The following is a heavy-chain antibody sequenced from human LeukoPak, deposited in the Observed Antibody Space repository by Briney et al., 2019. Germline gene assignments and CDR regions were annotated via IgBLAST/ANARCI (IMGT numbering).Heavy chain of an antibody. Sequence: GGSLRLSCAASGFTFSSYEMKWVRQAPGKGLEWVSYISSSGSTIYYADSVKGRFTISRDNAENSLYLQMNSLRAEDTAIYYCARDQWLAYYYHGMDVWGQGTTVTVSS. D-gene: IGHD6-19*01. CDR3: ARDQWLAYYYHGMDV. J-gene: IGHJ6*02. CDR2: ISSSGSTI. CDR1: GFTFSSYE. V-gene: IGHV3-48*03.